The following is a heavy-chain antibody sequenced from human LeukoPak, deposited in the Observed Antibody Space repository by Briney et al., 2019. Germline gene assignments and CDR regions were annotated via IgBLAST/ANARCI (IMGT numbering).Heavy chain of an antibody. Sequence: TGGSLGLSCAASGFTFDEHGMSWVRQVPGKGLEWVAGINWSGGSTGYADPLRGRFTISRDNAKNSLYHQMDSLRAEDTALYYCARAPITSPFYFDYWGQGTLVTVSS. D-gene: IGHD2-2*01. V-gene: IGHV3-20*04. CDR1: GFTFDEHG. CDR2: INWSGGST. CDR3: ARAPITSPFYFDY. J-gene: IGHJ4*02.